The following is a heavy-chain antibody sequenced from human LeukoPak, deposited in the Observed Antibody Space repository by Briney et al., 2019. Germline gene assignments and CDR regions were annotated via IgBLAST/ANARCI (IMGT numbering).Heavy chain of an antibody. D-gene: IGHD3-10*01. CDR1: GGSISSYY. V-gene: IGHV4-59*01. J-gene: IGHJ6*02. CDR3: ARARGRAYYYYYGMDV. Sequence: SETLSLTCTVSGGSISSYYWSWIRQPPGKGLEWNGYIYYSGSTNYNPSLKSRVTISVDTSKNQFSLKLSSVTAADTAVYYCARARGRAYYYYYGMDVWGQGTTVTVSS. CDR2: IYYSGST.